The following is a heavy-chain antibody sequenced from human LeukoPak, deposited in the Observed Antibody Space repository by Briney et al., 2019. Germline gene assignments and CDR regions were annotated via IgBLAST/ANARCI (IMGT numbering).Heavy chain of an antibody. CDR3: ARTRAIAARPFDY. Sequence: PGGSLRLSCAASGFTFSSYWMHWVRQAPGKGLVWVSRINSDGSSTSYADSVKGRFTISRDNAKNTLYLQMSSLRAEDTAVYYCARTRAIAARPFDYWGQGTLVTVSS. V-gene: IGHV3-74*01. J-gene: IGHJ4*02. CDR2: INSDGSST. CDR1: GFTFSSYW. D-gene: IGHD6-6*01.